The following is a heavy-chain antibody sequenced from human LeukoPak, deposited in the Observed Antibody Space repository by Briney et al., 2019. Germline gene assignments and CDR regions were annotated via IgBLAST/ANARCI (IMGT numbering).Heavy chain of an antibody. CDR2: IYSGGST. V-gene: IGHV3-66*01. D-gene: IGHD3-22*01. J-gene: IGHJ1*01. CDR3: ARGNPYDSSGYPEYFQN. CDR1: GFTVSNNY. Sequence: GSLRLSCAASGFTVSNNYMSWVRQAPGKGLEWVSVIYSGGSTSYADSVKGRFTISRDNSRNTVSLQMNTLRAEDTAVYYCARGNPYDSSGYPEYFQNWGQGTLVTVSS.